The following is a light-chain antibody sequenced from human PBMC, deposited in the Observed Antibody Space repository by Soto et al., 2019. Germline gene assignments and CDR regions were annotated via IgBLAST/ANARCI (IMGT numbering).Light chain of an antibody. V-gene: IGKV3-20*01. CDR1: QSVSSNY. CDR2: GAS. Sequence: EIVLTQSPGTLSLSPGERATLSCRASQSVSSNYLAWYQHKPGQAPRLLIYGASNKATGIPDRFSGSGSGTDFTLTIRRLEPEDFAVYYCQQYGRSSLTFGGGTKVDNK. CDR3: QQYGRSSLT. J-gene: IGKJ4*01.